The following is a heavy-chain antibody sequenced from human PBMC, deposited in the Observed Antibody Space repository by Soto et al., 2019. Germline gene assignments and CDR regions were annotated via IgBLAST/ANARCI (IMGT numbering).Heavy chain of an antibody. Sequence: GGSLRLSCAASGFTFSNAWMSWVRQAPGKGLEWVGRIKSKTDGGTTDYAAPVRGRFTISRDDSKNTLYLQMNSLKTEDTAVYYCTTERGYCSSTSCYADFDYWGQGTLVTVSS. D-gene: IGHD2-2*01. CDR3: TTERGYCSSTSCYADFDY. CDR1: GFTFSNAW. J-gene: IGHJ4*02. V-gene: IGHV3-15*01. CDR2: IKSKTDGGTT.